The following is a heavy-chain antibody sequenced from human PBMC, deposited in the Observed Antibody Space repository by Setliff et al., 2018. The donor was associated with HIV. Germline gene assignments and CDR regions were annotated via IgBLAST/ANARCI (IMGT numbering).Heavy chain of an antibody. V-gene: IGHV4-34*01. CDR2: IQHSGRT. D-gene: IGHD2-8*02. J-gene: IGHJ6*03. Sequence: SETLSLTCAVYGGSFSGYCWSWIRQPPGKGLEWIGEIQHSGRTNYNPSLKSRVTIPVDTSQNQFSLKLNSVTAADTAVYYCARVSSTYWYSIFRNYYYHMDVWGKGTTVTV. CDR3: ARVSSTYWYSIFRNYYYHMDV. CDR1: GGSFSGYC.